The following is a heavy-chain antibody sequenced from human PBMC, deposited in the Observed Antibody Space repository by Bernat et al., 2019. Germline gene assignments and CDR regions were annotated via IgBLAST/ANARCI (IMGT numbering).Heavy chain of an antibody. CDR3: ARGVATAGYLHYFDY. CDR2: IEQDGSER. D-gene: IGHD6-13*01. CDR1: GFTFSIHW. V-gene: IGHV3-7*01. Sequence: EVQLVESGGGLVQPGGSLRLSYAASGFTFSIHWMTWVRQAPGKGLEWVANIEQDGSERYYVDSVKGRFTISRDNAKNSLYLQMNSLRAEDTAVYYCARGVATAGYLHYFDYWGQGTLVTVSS. J-gene: IGHJ4*02.